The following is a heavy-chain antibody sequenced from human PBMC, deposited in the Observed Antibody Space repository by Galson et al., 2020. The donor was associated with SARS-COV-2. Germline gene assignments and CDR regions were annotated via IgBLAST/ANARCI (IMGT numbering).Heavy chain of an antibody. J-gene: IGHJ1*01. Sequence: GESLKISCKASRFTFSDYGMHWVRQAPGKGLEWLALMSYDGSNIYYADSVKGRFTISRDNSKNTLYLQMNSLRAEDTAVYYCAKVKDRITVAGPAYWGHGTLVPVSS. CDR1: RFTFSDYG. D-gene: IGHD6-19*01. CDR3: AKVKDRITVAGPAY. CDR2: MSYDGSNI. V-gene: IGHV3-30*18.